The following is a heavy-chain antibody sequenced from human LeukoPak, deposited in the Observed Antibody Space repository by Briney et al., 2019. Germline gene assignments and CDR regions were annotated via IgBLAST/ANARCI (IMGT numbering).Heavy chain of an antibody. CDR2: INAGNGNT. D-gene: IGHD5-18*01. V-gene: IGHV1-3*01. CDR3: AVLGGYNYASEYFDS. Sequence: ASVKVSCTASGYTFINFAINWGRQAPGQRPEWMGWINAGNGNTKYSQKFQGRLTITRDTSASTAYMELSSLTSEDTAVYYCAVLGGYNYASEYFDSWGQGTLVTVSS. CDR1: GYTFINFA. J-gene: IGHJ4*01.